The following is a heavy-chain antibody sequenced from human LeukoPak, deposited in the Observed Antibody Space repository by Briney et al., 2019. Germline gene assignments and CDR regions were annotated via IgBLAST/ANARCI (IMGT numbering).Heavy chain of an antibody. Sequence: SVKLSFKASGGTFSSYAISWVRQAPGQGLEWMGVIIPIFGTANYAQKSQGRVTITADESTSTAYMELSSLRSEDKAVYYCARGRDSSSWSLGHWGQGTLVTVSS. D-gene: IGHD6-13*01. CDR1: GGTFSSYA. V-gene: IGHV1-69*13. CDR3: ARGRDSSSWSLGH. J-gene: IGHJ4*02. CDR2: IIPIFGTA.